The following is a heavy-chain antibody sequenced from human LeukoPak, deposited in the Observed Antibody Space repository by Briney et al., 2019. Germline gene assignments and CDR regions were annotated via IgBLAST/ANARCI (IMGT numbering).Heavy chain of an antibody. CDR3: ATHEAVGVVKCHAFDI. D-gene: IGHD3-3*01. Sequence: KPSETLSLTCTVSGYSISSGYYWGWIRQPPGKGLEWIGSIYHSGSTYYNPSLKSRVTISVDTSKNQFSLKLSSVTAADTAVYYCATHEAVGVVKCHAFDIWGQGTMVTVSS. J-gene: IGHJ3*02. CDR2: IYHSGST. CDR1: GYSISSGYY. V-gene: IGHV4-38-2*02.